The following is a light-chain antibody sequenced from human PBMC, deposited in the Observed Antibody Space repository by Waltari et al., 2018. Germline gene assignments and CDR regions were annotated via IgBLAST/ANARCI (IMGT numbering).Light chain of an antibody. CDR1: SSDVGNYNR. CDR2: DVH. V-gene: IGLV2-18*02. CDR3: SSYTTNTRI. J-gene: IGLJ2*01. Sequence: QSALTQPPSVSGSPGQSVTISCTGTSSDVGNYNRVSWYQQSPGTAPKLIIYDVHNRPSGVSNRFSGSKPGNTASLTISGLQAEDEADYYCSSYTTNTRIFGGGTKVTVL.